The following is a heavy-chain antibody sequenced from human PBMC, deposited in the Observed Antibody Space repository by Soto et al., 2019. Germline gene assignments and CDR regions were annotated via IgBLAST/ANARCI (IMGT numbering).Heavy chain of an antibody. D-gene: IGHD6-13*01. J-gene: IGHJ6*02. Sequence: QVQLVQSGAEVKKPGASVKVSCKASGYTFTSYGISWVRQAPGQGLEWMGWISAYNGNTNYAQKLQGRVTMTTDTSTSTAYMELRSLRSDDTAVYYCARAGGYSSSWPDVYYYYGMDVWGQGTTVTVSS. V-gene: IGHV1-18*01. CDR3: ARAGGYSSSWPDVYYYYGMDV. CDR2: ISAYNGNT. CDR1: GYTFTSYG.